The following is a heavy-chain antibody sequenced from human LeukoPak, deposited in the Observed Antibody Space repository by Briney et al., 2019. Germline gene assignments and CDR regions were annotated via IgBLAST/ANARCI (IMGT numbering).Heavy chain of an antibody. V-gene: IGHV3-30*02. CDR1: GFTFSSYA. J-gene: IGHJ4*02. CDR2: IHYDGSNN. D-gene: IGHD6-13*01. CDR3: AKDHGSSDWYYFDY. Sequence: GGSLRLSCAASGFTFSSYAMHWVRQAPGKGLEWVAFIHYDGSNNYYADSVKGRFTISRDNSKNTLYLQMNTLRADDTAVYYCAKDHGSSDWYYFDYWGQGTLVTVSS.